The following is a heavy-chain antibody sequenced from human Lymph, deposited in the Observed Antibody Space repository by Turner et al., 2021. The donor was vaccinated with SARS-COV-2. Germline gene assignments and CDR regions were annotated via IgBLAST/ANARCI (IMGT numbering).Heavy chain of an antibody. CDR2: ISYEGSIK. CDR3: AKSSAIFWCGEGRRMDV. Sequence: QVQLVESGGGVVQPGRSLRLSCTASGFNFNNYGMHWVRQAPGKGLEWVAVISYEGSIKRYADSLKGRFTISKDSSRNTVDLQMNSLGVEDTAVYFCAKSSAIFWCGEGRRMDVWGQGTTVTVSS. D-gene: IGHD3-10*01. CDR1: GFNFNNYG. V-gene: IGHV3-30*18. J-gene: IGHJ6*02.